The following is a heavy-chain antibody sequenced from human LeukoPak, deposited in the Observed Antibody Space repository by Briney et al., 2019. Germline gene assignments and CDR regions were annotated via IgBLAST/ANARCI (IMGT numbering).Heavy chain of an antibody. V-gene: IGHV4-39*01. CDR3: ARLRRVNSGYGCADK. D-gene: IGHD5-12*01. Sequence: SETLSLTCTVSGGSINSTDSYWGWIRQPPGKGLEWIGSVYYTGSTYDKPSLKSRVTISIDTSNNQFSLKVKSVTAADAALYFCARLRRVNSGYGCADKWGQGTLVTVSS. CDR2: VYYTGST. J-gene: IGHJ4*02. CDR1: GGSINSTDSY.